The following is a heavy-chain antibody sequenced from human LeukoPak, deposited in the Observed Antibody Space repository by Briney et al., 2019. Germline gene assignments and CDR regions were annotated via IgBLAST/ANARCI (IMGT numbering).Heavy chain of an antibody. D-gene: IGHD3-22*01. CDR1: GYTFTSYG. CDR2: ISAYNGKK. Sequence: GASVKVSCKASGYTFTSYGISWVRQAPGQGLEGMGWISAYNGKKNYAQKLQGRVTMTTDTSTSTAYVELRSLRSDDTAVYYCARDLGEGSYDSSGPWVFFDYWGQGTLVTVSS. CDR3: ARDLGEGSYDSSGPWVFFDY. J-gene: IGHJ4*02. V-gene: IGHV1-18*01.